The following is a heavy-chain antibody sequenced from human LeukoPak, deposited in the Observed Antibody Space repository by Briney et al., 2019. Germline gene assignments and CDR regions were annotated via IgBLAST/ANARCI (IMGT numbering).Heavy chain of an antibody. CDR3: ARHPRSGSAYYFDY. J-gene: IGHJ4*02. Sequence: SETLSLTCAVYGGSFSGYYWSWIRQPPGKGLEWIGEINHSGSTNYNPSLKSRVTISVDTSKNQFSLKLSSVTAADTAVYYCARHPRSGSAYYFDYWGQGTLVTVSS. D-gene: IGHD1-26*01. CDR2: INHSGST. CDR1: GGSFSGYY. V-gene: IGHV4-34*01.